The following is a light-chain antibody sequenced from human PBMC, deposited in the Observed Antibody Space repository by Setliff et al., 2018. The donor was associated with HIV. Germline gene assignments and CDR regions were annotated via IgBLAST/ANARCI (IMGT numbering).Light chain of an antibody. Sequence: QSVLTQPASVSASPGQSITISCTGTDNDVGGYSSVSWYQHHPGKAPKLIIFEVSNRPSGISNRFSGSKSGNPASLTISGLQAEDEADYVCSSYASSSTVLFGGGTKVTVL. CDR3: SSYASSSTVL. J-gene: IGLJ2*01. CDR1: DNDVGGYSS. V-gene: IGLV2-14*01. CDR2: EVS.